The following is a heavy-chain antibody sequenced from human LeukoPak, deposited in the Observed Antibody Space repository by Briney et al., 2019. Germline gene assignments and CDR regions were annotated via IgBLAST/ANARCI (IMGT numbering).Heavy chain of an antibody. CDR3: AKDRYGDYASYYFDY. D-gene: IGHD4-17*01. V-gene: IGHV3-9*01. Sequence: SLRLSCAASGFTFDDYAMHWVRQAPGKGLEWVSGISWNSGSIGYADSVKGRFTISRDNAKNSLYLQMNSLRAEDTALYYCAKDRYGDYASYYFDYWGQGTLVTVSS. CDR2: ISWNSGSI. CDR1: GFTFDDYA. J-gene: IGHJ4*02.